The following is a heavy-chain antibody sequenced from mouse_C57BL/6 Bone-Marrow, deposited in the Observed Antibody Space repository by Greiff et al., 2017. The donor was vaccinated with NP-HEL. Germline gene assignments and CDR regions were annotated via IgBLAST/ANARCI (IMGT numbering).Heavy chain of an antibody. Sequence: EVKLMESEGGLVQPGSSMKLSCTASGFTFSDYYMAWVRQVPEQGLEWVANINYDGSSTYYLDSLKSRFIISRDNAKNILYLKMSSLKSEDTATYYCARDGYYLLGYWGQGTSVTVSS. CDR2: INYDGSST. J-gene: IGHJ4*01. V-gene: IGHV5-16*01. D-gene: IGHD2-3*01. CDR1: GFTFSDYY. CDR3: ARDGYYLLGY.